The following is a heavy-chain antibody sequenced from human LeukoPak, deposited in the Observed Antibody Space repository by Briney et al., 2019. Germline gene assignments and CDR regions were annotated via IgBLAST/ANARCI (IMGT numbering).Heavy chain of an antibody. Sequence: GGSLRLSCAASGFTFSSYAMHWVRQAPGKGLEWVSAISGSGGGTYYADSVKGRFTIFRDNSKNTLYLQMNSLRAEDTAVYYCAKSRDSSVAFDYWGQGTLVTVSS. CDR1: GFTFSSYA. D-gene: IGHD6-19*01. J-gene: IGHJ4*02. CDR2: ISGSGGGT. V-gene: IGHV3-23*01. CDR3: AKSRDSSVAFDY.